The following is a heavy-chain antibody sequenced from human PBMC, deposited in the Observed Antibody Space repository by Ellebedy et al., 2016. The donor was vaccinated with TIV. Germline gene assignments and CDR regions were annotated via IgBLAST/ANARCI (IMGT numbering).Heavy chain of an antibody. CDR1: GFTVSSNY. J-gene: IGHJ2*01. V-gene: IGHV3-66*01. CDR3: ARIEGYYDSSGYYRHGNYWYFDL. CDR2: IYSGGST. Sequence: GESLKISCAASGFTVSSNYMSWIRQAPGKGLEWVSDIYSGGSTYYADSVKGRFTISRDNSKNTLYLQMNSLRAEDTAVYYCARIEGYYDSSGYYRHGNYWYFDLWGRGTLVTVSS. D-gene: IGHD3-22*01.